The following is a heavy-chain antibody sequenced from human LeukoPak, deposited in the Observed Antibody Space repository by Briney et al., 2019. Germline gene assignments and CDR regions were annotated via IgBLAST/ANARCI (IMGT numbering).Heavy chain of an antibody. Sequence: SETLSLTCTVSGGSISSGNYYWSWIRQPPGKGLEWIGYIYDSGNSNYSPSLKSRVTISVDTSKNQFSLKLTSVTAADTAVYYCARSGGTWIYNYWGQGTLVTVSS. CDR3: ARSGGTWIYNY. D-gene: IGHD1-7*01. J-gene: IGHJ4*02. CDR2: IYDSGNS. V-gene: IGHV4-61*01. CDR1: GGSISSGNYY.